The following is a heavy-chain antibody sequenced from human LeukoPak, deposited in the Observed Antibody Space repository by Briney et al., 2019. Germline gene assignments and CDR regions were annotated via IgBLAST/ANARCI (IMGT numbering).Heavy chain of an antibody. CDR3: ARRYYYDSSGSFDY. CDR2: INHSGST. Sequence: SETLSLTCAVYGGSFSGYYWSWIRQPPGKGLEWIGEINHSGSTNYNPSLKSRVTISVDTSKNQFSLKLSSVTAADTAAYYCARRYYYDSSGSFDYWGQGTLVTVSS. J-gene: IGHJ4*02. CDR1: GGSFSGYY. D-gene: IGHD3-22*01. V-gene: IGHV4-34*01.